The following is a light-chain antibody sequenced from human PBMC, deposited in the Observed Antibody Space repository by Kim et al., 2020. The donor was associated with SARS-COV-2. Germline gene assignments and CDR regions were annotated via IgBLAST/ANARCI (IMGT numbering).Light chain of an antibody. CDR3: QHRRTWPLT. J-gene: IGKJ2*01. V-gene: IGKV3-11*01. Sequence: EIVLTQSPATLSLSPGERATLSCRASQYIDNWLAWYQQKPGQVPRLLIYDASNRATGIPARFSGSGSGTDFTLTISSLEPKDFAVYYCQHRRTWPLTFGQGTKLEIK. CDR2: DAS. CDR1: QYIDNW.